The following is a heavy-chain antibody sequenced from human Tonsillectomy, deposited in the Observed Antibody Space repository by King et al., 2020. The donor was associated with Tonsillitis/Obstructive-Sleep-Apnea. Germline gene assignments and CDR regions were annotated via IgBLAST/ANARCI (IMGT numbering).Heavy chain of an antibody. V-gene: IGHV4-34*01. CDR2: INHSGST. J-gene: IGHJ4*02. CDR3: ARGYNYFDY. CDR1: GGSFSGYY. D-gene: IGHD1-1*01. Sequence: VQLQQWGAGLLKPSETLSLTCAVYGGSFSGYYWSWIRQPPGKGLAWIGEINHSGSTNYNPSLKSRVTISVDTSKNQFSLKLSSVTAADTAVYYCARGYNYFDYWGQGTLVTVSS.